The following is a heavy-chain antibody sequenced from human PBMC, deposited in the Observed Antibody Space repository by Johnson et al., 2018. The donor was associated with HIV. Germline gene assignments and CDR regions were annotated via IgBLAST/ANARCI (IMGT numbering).Heavy chain of an antibody. V-gene: IGHV3-7*01. CDR1: GFTFSSHW. J-gene: IGHJ3*02. Sequence: VQLVESGGGLVQPGGSLRPSCAASGFTFSSHWMSWVRQAPGKGLEWVASINQDEGEKYYVDSVKGRFTISRDNAKNSLYLQMNSLRAEDTAVYWCARNIEMATVGAFDIWGQGTMVTVSS. D-gene: IGHD5-24*01. CDR3: ARNIEMATVGAFDI. CDR2: INQDEGEK.